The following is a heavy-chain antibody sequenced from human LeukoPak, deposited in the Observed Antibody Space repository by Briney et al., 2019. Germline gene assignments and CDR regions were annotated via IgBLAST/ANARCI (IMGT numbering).Heavy chain of an antibody. J-gene: IGHJ4*02. CDR2: TYNRSKWYN. Sequence: SQTLSLTYAISGDSVSSNSAAWIWIRKSPSRGLEWLGRTYNRSKWYNDYAVSVKSRITINPDTSKNQFSLQLNSVTPEDTAVYYCARKGSSWENGFDYWGQGTLVTVSS. D-gene: IGHD6-13*01. V-gene: IGHV6-1*01. CDR3: ARKGSSWENGFDY. CDR1: GDSVSSNSAA.